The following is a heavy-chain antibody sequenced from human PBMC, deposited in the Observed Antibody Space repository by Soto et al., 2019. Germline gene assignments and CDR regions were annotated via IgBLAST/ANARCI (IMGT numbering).Heavy chain of an antibody. D-gene: IGHD2-2*01. CDR2: MNPNSGNT. CDR3: ARYTHIVVVPAAIVGDGMDV. V-gene: IGHV1-8*01. Sequence: GASVKVSCKASGYTFTSYGINWVRQATGQGLEWMGWMNPNSGNTGYAQKFQGRVTMTRNTSISTAYMELSSLRSEDTAVYYCARYTHIVVVPAAIVGDGMDVWGQGTTVTVSS. J-gene: IGHJ6*02. CDR1: GYTFTSYG.